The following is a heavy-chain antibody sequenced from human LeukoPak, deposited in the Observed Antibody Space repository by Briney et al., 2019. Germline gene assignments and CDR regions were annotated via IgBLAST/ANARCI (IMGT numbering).Heavy chain of an antibody. J-gene: IGHJ4*02. CDR1: GFTVSNNC. V-gene: IGHV3-66*01. D-gene: IGHD2-2*01. CDR3: ARVVRGYCSSTSCLGPVDY. Sequence: GGSLRLSCAASGFTVSNNCMTWVRQAPGKGLEWISVIYSGGTTYYADSVKGRFTISRDTSKNTLYLQMNSLRAEDTAVYYCARVVRGYCSSTSCLGPVDYWGQGTLVTVSS. CDR2: IYSGGTT.